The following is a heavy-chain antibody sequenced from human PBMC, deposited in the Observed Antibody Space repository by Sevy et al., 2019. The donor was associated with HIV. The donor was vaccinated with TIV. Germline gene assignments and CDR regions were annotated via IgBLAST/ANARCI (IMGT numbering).Heavy chain of an antibody. CDR2: ISGSGGAT. D-gene: IGHD3-9*01. CDR1: GFTFSSCA. J-gene: IGHJ4*02. CDR3: AKSAGRGDYNQYFDY. Sequence: GGSLRLSCAASGFTFSSCAMSWVRQAPGKGLEWVSGISGSGGATYYTDSLKGRFTISRDNSKNTLYLQMNSLIAEDTAVYYCAKSAGRGDYNQYFDYWGQGTLVTVSS. V-gene: IGHV3-23*01.